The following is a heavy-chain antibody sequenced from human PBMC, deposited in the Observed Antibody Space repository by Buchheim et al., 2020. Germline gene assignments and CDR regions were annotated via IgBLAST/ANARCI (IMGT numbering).Heavy chain of an antibody. D-gene: IGHD3-3*01. Sequence: EVQLVESGGGLVQPGGSLRLSCAASGFTFSSYEMNWVRQAPGKGLEWVSYISSSGSTIYYADSVKGRFTISRDNAKNSLYLQMNSLRAEDTAVYYCARESPVRFLEWLPTGDYYYGMDVWGQGTT. CDR2: ISSSGSTI. CDR3: ARESPVRFLEWLPTGDYYYGMDV. V-gene: IGHV3-48*03. CDR1: GFTFSSYE. J-gene: IGHJ6*01.